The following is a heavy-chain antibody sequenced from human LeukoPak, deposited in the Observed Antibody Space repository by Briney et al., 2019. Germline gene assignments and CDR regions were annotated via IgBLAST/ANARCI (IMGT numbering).Heavy chain of an antibody. Sequence: PGGSLSLSCSASGFTFSSYAMHWVRQAPGKGLEYVSGISGNGGSTYYADSVKGRFTISRDNSKNTLYFQMSSLRPEDTAVYYCVKGPSSRTSWHFDYWGQGTLVTVSS. CDR1: GFTFSSYA. D-gene: IGHD2-2*01. J-gene: IGHJ4*02. CDR2: ISGNGGST. CDR3: VKGPSSRTSWHFDY. V-gene: IGHV3-64*05.